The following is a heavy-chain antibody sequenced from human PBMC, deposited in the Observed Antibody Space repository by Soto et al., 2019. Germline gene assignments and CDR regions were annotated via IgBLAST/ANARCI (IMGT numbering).Heavy chain of an antibody. J-gene: IGHJ6*02. CDR2: IIPIFGTA. V-gene: IGHV1-69*01. CDR1: GGTFSSYA. CDR3: ARDFGGSGSYDPNYYYYGMDV. D-gene: IGHD1-26*01. Sequence: QVQLVQSGAEVKKPGSSVKGSCKASGGTFSSYAISWVRQAPGQGLEWMGGIIPIFGTANYAQKFQGRVTITADESTSTAYMELSSLRSEDTAVYYCARDFGGSGSYDPNYYYYGMDVRGQGTTVTVSS.